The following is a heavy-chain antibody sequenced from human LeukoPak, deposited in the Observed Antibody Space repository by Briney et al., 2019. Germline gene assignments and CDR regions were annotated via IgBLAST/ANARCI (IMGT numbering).Heavy chain of an antibody. V-gene: IGHV1-2*02. D-gene: IGHD3-10*01. Sequence: ASVKVSCKASGYTFTGYYMHWVRQAPGQGLEWMGWINPNSGGTNYAQRFQGRVTMTRGTSISTAYMELSRLRSDDTAVYYCASQSTWFGELFYFDYWGQGTLVTVSS. CDR3: ASQSTWFGELFYFDY. CDR1: GYTFTGYY. J-gene: IGHJ4*02. CDR2: INPNSGGT.